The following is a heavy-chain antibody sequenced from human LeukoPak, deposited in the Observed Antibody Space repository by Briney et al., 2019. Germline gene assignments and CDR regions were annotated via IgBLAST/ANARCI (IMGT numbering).Heavy chain of an antibody. CDR3: ARDRSSIAVAGHFDY. Sequence: SETLSLTCTVSGGSISSYFWSWIRQPPGKGLEWIGYIYYSGNTNYNPSLKSRVTISVDTSKNQFSLKLSSVTAADTAVYYCARDRSSIAVAGHFDYWGQGTLVTVSS. V-gene: IGHV4-59*12. D-gene: IGHD6-19*01. CDR1: GGSISSYF. CDR2: IYYSGNT. J-gene: IGHJ4*02.